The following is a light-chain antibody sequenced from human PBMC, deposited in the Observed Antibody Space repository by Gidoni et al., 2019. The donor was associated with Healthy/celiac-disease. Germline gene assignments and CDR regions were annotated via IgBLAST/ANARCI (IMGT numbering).Light chain of an antibody. J-gene: IGKJ4*01. Sequence: DIQMTQSPSSLSASVGDRVTITCRASQSISSYLNWYQQKPGKAPKLLIYAAYSVQSGVPSRFSSSGSGTDFTLTISSLQPEDCATYYCQQSYSTPRSFGGGTKVEIK. V-gene: IGKV1-39*01. CDR2: AAY. CDR1: QSISSY. CDR3: QQSYSTPRS.